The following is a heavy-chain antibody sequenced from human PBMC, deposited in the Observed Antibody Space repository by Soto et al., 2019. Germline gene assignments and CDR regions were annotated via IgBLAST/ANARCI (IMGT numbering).Heavy chain of an antibody. Sequence: GGSLRLSCAASGFTFSSYEMNWVRQAPGKGLEWVSYISSSGSTIYYADSVKGRFTISRDNAKNSLYLQMNSLRAEDTAVYYCARDGRGDYDFWTGYSPTYYGMDVWGQGTTVTVSS. D-gene: IGHD3-3*01. CDR3: ARDGRGDYDFWTGYSPTYYGMDV. CDR1: GFTFSSYE. V-gene: IGHV3-48*03. CDR2: ISSSGSTI. J-gene: IGHJ6*02.